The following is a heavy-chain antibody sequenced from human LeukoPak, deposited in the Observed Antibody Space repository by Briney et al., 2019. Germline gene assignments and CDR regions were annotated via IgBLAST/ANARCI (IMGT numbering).Heavy chain of an antibody. CDR2: ISAYNGNT. D-gene: IGHD3-10*01. Sequence: GASVKVSCKASGYTFINYAISWVRQAPGQGLEWMGWISAYNGNTNYAQKLQGRVTMTTDTSTSTAYMELRSLRSDDTAVYYCARDNYGSGSLNWFDPWGQGTLVTVSS. V-gene: IGHV1-18*01. CDR1: GYTFINYA. J-gene: IGHJ5*02. CDR3: ARDNYGSGSLNWFDP.